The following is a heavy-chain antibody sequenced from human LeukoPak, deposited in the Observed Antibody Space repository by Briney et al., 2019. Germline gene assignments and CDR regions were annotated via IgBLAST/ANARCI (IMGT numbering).Heavy chain of an antibody. CDR2: ISGSGGST. J-gene: IGHJ4*02. CDR1: GFTFSSYA. Sequence: PGGSLRLSCAASGFTFSSYAMSWVRQAPGKGLEWVSAISGSGGSTYYADSVKGRFTISRDNSKNTLYLQMNSLRAEDTAVYYCAKDWSWSISSSSGFRYFDYWGQGTLVTVSS. D-gene: IGHD3-22*01. CDR3: AKDWSWSISSSSGFRYFDY. V-gene: IGHV3-23*01.